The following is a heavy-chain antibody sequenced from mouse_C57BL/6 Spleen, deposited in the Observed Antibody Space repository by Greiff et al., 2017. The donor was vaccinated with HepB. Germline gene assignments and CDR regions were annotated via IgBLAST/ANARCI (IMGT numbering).Heavy chain of an antibody. J-gene: IGHJ2*01. Sequence: QVQLQQPGAELVMPGASVKLSCKASGYTFTSYWMHWVKQRPGQGLEWIGEIDPSDSYTNYNQKFKGKSTLTVDKSSSTAYMQLSSLTSEDSAVDYWARRRITTVVVDYWGQGTTLTVSS. V-gene: IGHV1-69*01. D-gene: IGHD1-1*01. CDR1: GYTFTSYW. CDR2: IDPSDSYT. CDR3: ARRRITTVVVDY.